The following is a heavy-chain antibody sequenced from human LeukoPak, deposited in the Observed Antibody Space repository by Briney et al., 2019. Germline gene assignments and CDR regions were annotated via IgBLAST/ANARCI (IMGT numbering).Heavy chain of an antibody. J-gene: IGHJ4*02. Sequence: GRSLRLSCAASGFTFSSYAMHWVRQAPGKGLEWVAVISYDGSNKYYADSVKGRFTISRDNSENTLYLQMNSLRAEDTAVYYCAREYCSGGSCLYFDYWGQGTLVTVSS. CDR3: AREYCSGGSCLYFDY. V-gene: IGHV3-30*04. D-gene: IGHD2-15*01. CDR1: GFTFSSYA. CDR2: ISYDGSNK.